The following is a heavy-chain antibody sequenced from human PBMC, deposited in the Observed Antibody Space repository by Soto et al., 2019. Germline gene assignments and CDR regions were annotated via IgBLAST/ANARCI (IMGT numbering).Heavy chain of an antibody. J-gene: IGHJ6*02. V-gene: IGHV3-13*01. CDR3: ARDRPRGGGMDV. Sequence: GGSLRLSCVASGFTFSSYDMHWVRQGTGKGLEWVSAIGTAGDTYYPGSAKGRFTISRENAKNSLFLQMNSLRVGDTAVYYCARDRPRGGGMDVWGQGTTVTVS. CDR1: GFTFSSYD. CDR2: IGTAGDT.